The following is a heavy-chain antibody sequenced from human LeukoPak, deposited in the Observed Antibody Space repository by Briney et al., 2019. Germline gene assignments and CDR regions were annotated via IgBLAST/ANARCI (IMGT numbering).Heavy chain of an antibody. J-gene: IGHJ4*02. CDR1: GYTFTGYY. CDR3: ARESIVLMVYAGLGY. V-gene: IGHV1-18*04. Sequence: ASVKVSCRASGYTFTGYYMHWVRQAPGQGLEWMGWINPNSGNTNYAQKLQGRVTMTTDTSTSTAYMELRSLRSDDTAVYYCARESIVLMVYAGLGYWGQGTLVTVSS. CDR2: INPNSGNT. D-gene: IGHD2-8*01.